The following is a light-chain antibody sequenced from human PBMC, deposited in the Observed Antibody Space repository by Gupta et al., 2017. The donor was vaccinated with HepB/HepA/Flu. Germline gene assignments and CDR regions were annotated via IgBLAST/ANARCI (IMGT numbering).Light chain of an antibody. CDR3: QSYDSARSASV. V-gene: IGLV1-40*01. Sequence: QSVLPQPPSVSGAPGQRVTISCTGSSSNIGAGFDVHWYQQLPGTAPKLLIYDNNNRPSGVPDRFSGSKSGTSASLATTGLQAEDEADYYCQSYDSARSASVFGGGTKLTVL. J-gene: IGLJ2*01. CDR1: SSNIGAGFD. CDR2: DNN.